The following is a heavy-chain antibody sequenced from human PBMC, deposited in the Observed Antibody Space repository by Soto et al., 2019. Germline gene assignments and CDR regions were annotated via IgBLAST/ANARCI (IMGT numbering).Heavy chain of an antibody. CDR2: ISGSGGST. Sequence: GGSLRLSCAASGFTFSSYAMSWVRQAPGKGLEWVSAISGSGGSTYYADSVKGRFTISRDNSKNTLYLQMNSLRAEDTAVYYWAKDRGAGYYGSWSSGFDYWGQGSLVTVSS. V-gene: IGHV3-23*01. CDR1: GFTFSSYA. CDR3: AKDRGAGYYGSWSSGFDY. D-gene: IGHD3-10*01. J-gene: IGHJ4*02.